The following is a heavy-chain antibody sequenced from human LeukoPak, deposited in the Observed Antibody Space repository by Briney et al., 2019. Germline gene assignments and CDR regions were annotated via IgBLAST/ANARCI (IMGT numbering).Heavy chain of an antibody. V-gene: IGHV1-69*04. CDR1: GGTFSSYA. J-gene: IGHJ3*02. Sequence: SVKVSCKASGGTFSSYAISWVRQAPGQGLEWMGRIIPILGIANYAQKFQGRVTITADESTSTAYMELSSLRSEDTAVYYCARDWGVYAIRGAFDIWGQGTMVTVSS. D-gene: IGHD2-8*01. CDR3: ARDWGVYAIRGAFDI. CDR2: IIPILGIA.